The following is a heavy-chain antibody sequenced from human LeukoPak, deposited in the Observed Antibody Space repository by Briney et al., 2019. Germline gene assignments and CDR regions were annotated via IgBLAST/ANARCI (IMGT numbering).Heavy chain of an antibody. D-gene: IGHD1-26*01. J-gene: IGHJ3*02. CDR2: VYHSGTT. CDR3: ARLDGSHFSAFDI. Sequence: PSGTLSLTCAVSGGSISSSYWWSWVRQPPGKGLEWIGEVYHSGTTNYYPSLKSRVTISIDTSKNQFSLKLSSVTAADTAFYYCARLDGSHFSAFDIWGQGTMVTVSS. CDR1: GGSISSSYW. V-gene: IGHV4-4*02.